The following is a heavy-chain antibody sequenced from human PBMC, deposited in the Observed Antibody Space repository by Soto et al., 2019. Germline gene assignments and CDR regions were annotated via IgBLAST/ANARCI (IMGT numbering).Heavy chain of an antibody. J-gene: IGHJ4*02. V-gene: IGHV4-34*01. CDR1: GGSFSGYY. CDR2: INHSGST. Sequence: QVQLQQWGAGLLKPSETLSLTCAVYGGSFSGYYWSWIRQPPGKGLEWLGEINHSGSTNYNPSLKSRVTISVDTSKNQFSLKLSSVTGADTAVYYCARGERRRWQCLVGYYFDYWGQGTLVTVSS. D-gene: IGHD6-19*01. CDR3: ARGERRRWQCLVGYYFDY.